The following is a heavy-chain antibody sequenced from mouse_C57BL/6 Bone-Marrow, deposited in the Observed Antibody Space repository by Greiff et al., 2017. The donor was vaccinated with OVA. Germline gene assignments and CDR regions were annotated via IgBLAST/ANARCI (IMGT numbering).Heavy chain of an antibody. CDR2: IWGGGST. V-gene: IGHV2-9*01. Sequence: VKLMESGPGLVAPSQSLSITCTVSGFSLTSYGVDWVRQPPGKGLEWLGVIWGGGSTNYNSALMSRLSISKDNSKSQVFLKMNSLQTDDTAMYYCAKHSVGYYGSSYSYWYFDVWGTGTTVTVSS. D-gene: IGHD1-1*01. CDR1: GFSLTSYG. CDR3: AKHSVGYYGSSYSYWYFDV. J-gene: IGHJ1*03.